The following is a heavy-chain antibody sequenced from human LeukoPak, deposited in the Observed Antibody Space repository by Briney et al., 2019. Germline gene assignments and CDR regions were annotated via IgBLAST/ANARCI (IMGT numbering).Heavy chain of an antibody. CDR1: GYTLSIYG. CDR3: ARLYTGRYSDGFDI. Sequence: ASVKVSCKASGYTLSIYGITWVRQAPGQGLEWMAWIRSYNGNTNHAQKFQGRVTMTTDTSTNTAYMELRSLRSDDTAVYYCARLYTGRYSDGFDIWGQGTLVTVSS. V-gene: IGHV1-18*01. CDR2: IRSYNGNT. D-gene: IGHD1-26*01. J-gene: IGHJ3*02.